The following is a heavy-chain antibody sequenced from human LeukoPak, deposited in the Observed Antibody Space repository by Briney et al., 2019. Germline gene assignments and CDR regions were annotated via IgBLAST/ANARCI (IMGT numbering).Heavy chain of an antibody. Sequence: ASVKVSCKASGYTFTSYGISWVRQAPGQGLEWMGWISAYNGNTNYAQKLQGRVTMTTDTSTSTAYMELRSLRSDDTAVYYCARRLSRDSSGPHASGMDVWGQGTTVTVSS. V-gene: IGHV1-18*01. CDR1: GYTFTSYG. CDR2: ISAYNGNT. D-gene: IGHD6-19*01. J-gene: IGHJ6*02. CDR3: ARRLSRDSSGPHASGMDV.